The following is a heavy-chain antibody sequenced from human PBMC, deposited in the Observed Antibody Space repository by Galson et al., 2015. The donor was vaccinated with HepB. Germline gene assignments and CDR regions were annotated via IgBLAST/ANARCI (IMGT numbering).Heavy chain of an antibody. CDR2: IVVGSGNT. CDR3: AAGIVGTTTPDFDS. D-gene: IGHD1-26*01. J-gene: IGHJ4*02. V-gene: IGHV1-58*02. CDR1: GFNFTSSA. Sequence: SVKVSCKASGFNFTSSAMQWVRQARGQRLEWIGWIVVGSGNTKDAQKFQERVTITRDMSTRTAYMELSSLRSEDTAVYYCAAGIVGTTTPDFDSWGQGTLVTVSS.